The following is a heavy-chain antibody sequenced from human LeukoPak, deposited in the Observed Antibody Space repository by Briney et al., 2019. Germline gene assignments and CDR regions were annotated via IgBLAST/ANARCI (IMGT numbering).Heavy chain of an antibody. CDR3: ARVWAGYSSSFHWFDP. J-gene: IGHJ5*02. V-gene: IGHV1-2*06. D-gene: IGHD6-13*01. CDR1: GYTFTGYY. Sequence: ASVKVSCTASGYTFTGYYMHWVRQAPGQGLEWMGRINPNSGGTNYAQKFQGRVTMTRDTSISTAYMELSRLRSDDTAVYYCARVWAGYSSSFHWFDPWGQGTLVTVSS. CDR2: INPNSGGT.